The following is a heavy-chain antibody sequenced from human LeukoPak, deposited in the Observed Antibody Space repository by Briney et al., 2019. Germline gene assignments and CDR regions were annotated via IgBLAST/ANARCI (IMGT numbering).Heavy chain of an antibody. J-gene: IGHJ6*03. CDR2: MNPNSGNT. CDR3: ARALRFLVGDYYYMDV. CDR1: GYTFTSYD. D-gene: IGHD3-3*01. Sequence: ASVKVSCKASGYTFTSYDINWVRQATGQGLEWMGWMNPNSGNTGYAQKFQGRVTMTRNTSISTAYMELSSLRSEDTAVHYCARALRFLVGDYYYMDVWGKGTTVTVSS. V-gene: IGHV1-8*01.